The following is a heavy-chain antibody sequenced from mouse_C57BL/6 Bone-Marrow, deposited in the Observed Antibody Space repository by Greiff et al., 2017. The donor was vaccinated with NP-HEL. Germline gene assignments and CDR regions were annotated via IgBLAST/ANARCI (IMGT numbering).Heavy chain of an antibody. CDR3: RRPLGYWGSSWEYFEY. V-gene: IGHV1-82*01. D-gene: IGHD1-1*01. CDR1: CYAFSSSW. J-gene: IGHJ2*01. Sequence: QVQLQQSGPELVKPGAAVKISCKASCYAFSSSWMNWVKHRPGKGLEWNGRIYPGDGDTNYNGKFKGKATLTADKSSSTAYRQLSSLTSGDSAVYFCRRPLGYWGSSWEYFEYGGQGTTLTVSS. CDR2: IYPGDGDT.